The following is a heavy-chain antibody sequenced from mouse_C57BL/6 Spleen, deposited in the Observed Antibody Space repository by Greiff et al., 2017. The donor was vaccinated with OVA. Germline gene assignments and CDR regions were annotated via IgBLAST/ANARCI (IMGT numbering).Heavy chain of an antibody. J-gene: IGHJ3*01. CDR3: ARRHYGSSYGFAY. CDR1: GYTFTSYW. D-gene: IGHD1-1*01. Sequence: QVQLQQPGAELVRPGSSVKLSCKASGYTFTSYWMDWVKQRPGQGLEWIGNIYPSDSETHYNQKFKDKATLTVDKSSSTACMQLSSLTSEDSAVYYCARRHYGSSYGFAYWGQGTLVTVSA. CDR2: IYPSDSET. V-gene: IGHV1-61*01.